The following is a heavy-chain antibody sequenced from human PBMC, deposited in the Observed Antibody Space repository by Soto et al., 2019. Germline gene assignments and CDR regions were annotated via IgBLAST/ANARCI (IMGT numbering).Heavy chain of an antibody. Sequence: EVQLVQSGAEVKKPGESLKISCKGSGYSFANYWISWVRQMPGKGLEWMGKIDPSDSFTNYRPSVQGHVTISTDKSISTVYLHLKSLKASDTAIYYCARHRGTVTLAFDGWGQGTVVTVSS. D-gene: IGHD4-17*01. CDR2: IDPSDSFT. CDR3: ARHRGTVTLAFDG. V-gene: IGHV5-10-1*03. J-gene: IGHJ3*01. CDR1: GYSFANYW.